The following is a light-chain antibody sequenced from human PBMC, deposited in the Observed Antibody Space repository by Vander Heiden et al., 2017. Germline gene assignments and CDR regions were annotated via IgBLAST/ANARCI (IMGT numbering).Light chain of an antibody. Sequence: EIVLTQSPATLSLSPGERATLSRRASQSVSSYLAWYQQKPGQAPRLLIYDASNRATGIPARFSGSGSGTDFTLTISSLEPEDFAVYYCQQRSNWPPLLTFGGGTKVEIK. CDR1: QSVSSY. V-gene: IGKV3-11*01. CDR2: DAS. J-gene: IGKJ4*01. CDR3: QQRSNWPPLLT.